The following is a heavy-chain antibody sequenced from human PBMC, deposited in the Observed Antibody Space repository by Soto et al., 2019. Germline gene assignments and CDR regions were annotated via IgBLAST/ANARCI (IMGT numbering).Heavy chain of an antibody. D-gene: IGHD5-12*01. CDR1: GDTFNDYY. CDR2: INPNSGVT. J-gene: IGHJ6*03. CDR3: ARESGGATATLDYYYFYMDV. V-gene: IGHV1-2*04. Sequence: QVQLVQSGAEVKKPGASVTVSCRSSGDTFNDYYIHWVRQAPGQGLEWMGWINPNSGVTKYEQKCQGWVSMTRDTSIRTVYMQLSRLRSDDTAVYYCARESGGATATLDYYYFYMDVWGTGTTVTVSS.